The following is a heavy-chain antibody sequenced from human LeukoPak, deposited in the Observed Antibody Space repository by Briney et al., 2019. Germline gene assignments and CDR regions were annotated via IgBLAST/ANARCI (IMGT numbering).Heavy chain of an antibody. CDR1: ADSFSSSRYY. V-gene: IGHV4-39*01. CDR3: ARLNYYDNSGYYTQPKFDY. D-gene: IGHD3-22*01. CDR2: ISYSGST. Sequence: SETLSLTCAVSADSFSSSRYYWSWIRQPPGKGLEWIGTISYSGSTYYNPSLKSRVTISVDTSKNQFSLKLTSVSAADTAVNFCARLNYYDNSGYYTQPKFDYWGQGTLVTVSS. J-gene: IGHJ4*02.